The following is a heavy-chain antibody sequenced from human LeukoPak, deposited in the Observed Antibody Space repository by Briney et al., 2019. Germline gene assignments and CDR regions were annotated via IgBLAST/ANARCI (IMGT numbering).Heavy chain of an antibody. V-gene: IGHV3-74*01. J-gene: IGHJ6*02. CDR2: INSDGTTT. CDR3: ARESYGLDD. Sequence: PGGSLRLSCAASGFPFSSYWMHWVRQSPGKGLVWVSLINSDGTTTTYADSVKGRFTISRDNAKTTVYLQMNSLRAEDTAVYYCARESYGLDDWGQGTTVTVSS. CDR1: GFPFSSYW.